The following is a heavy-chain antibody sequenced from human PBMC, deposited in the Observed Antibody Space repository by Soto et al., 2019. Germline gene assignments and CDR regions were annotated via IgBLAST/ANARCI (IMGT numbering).Heavy chain of an antibody. CDR3: ARGAARPSLLNWFDP. Sequence: PGGSLRLSCAASGFTFSSYSMNWVRQAPGKGLEWVSSISSSSSYIYYADSVKGRFTISRDNAKNSLYLQMNSLRAEDTAVYYCARGAARPSLLNWFDPWGQGTLVTVSS. CDR1: GFTFSSYS. D-gene: IGHD6-6*01. CDR2: ISSSSSYI. J-gene: IGHJ5*02. V-gene: IGHV3-21*01.